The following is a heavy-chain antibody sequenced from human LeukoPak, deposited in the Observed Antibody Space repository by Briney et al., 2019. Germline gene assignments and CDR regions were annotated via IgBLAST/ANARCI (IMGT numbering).Heavy chain of an antibody. J-gene: IGHJ4*02. CDR3: ARRDYSSGWSFDN. V-gene: IGHV4-4*07. Sequence: PSETLSHTCTVSGGSISNYHWTWIRQPAGKGLEWIGQIHTSGSTNYNPPLKSRVTMSIDTPENQVSLTMRSVTAADTAVYYCARRDYSSGWSFDNWGQGSPVTVSS. D-gene: IGHD6-19*01. CDR2: IHTSGST. CDR1: GGSISNYH.